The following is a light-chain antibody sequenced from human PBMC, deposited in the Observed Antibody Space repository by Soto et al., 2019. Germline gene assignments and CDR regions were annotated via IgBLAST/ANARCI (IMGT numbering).Light chain of an antibody. Sequence: QSVLTQPASVSGSPGQSITISCTGTGSDVVGYNYVSWYQQHPGKAPKLMIYDVSNRPSGVSSRFSGSKSGNTASLTISGLQAEDEADYYCSSYTSSSTYVFGTGTKLTVL. CDR3: SSYTSSSTYV. CDR1: GSDVVGYNY. V-gene: IGLV2-14*01. CDR2: DVS. J-gene: IGLJ1*01.